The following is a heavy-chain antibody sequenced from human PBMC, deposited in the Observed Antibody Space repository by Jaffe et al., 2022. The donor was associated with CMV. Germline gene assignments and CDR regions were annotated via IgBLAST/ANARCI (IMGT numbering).Heavy chain of an antibody. J-gene: IGHJ6*03. Sequence: EVQLVESGGGLVKPGGSLRLSCAASGFTFNDYSMNWVRQAPGKGLEWVSYISGYGTYIKYADSVKGRFNISRDNAKNSLFLQMNSLRADDTAVYYCARVRERGYYYMDVWGEGTTVTVSS. CDR3: ARVRERGYYYMDV. V-gene: IGHV3-21*01. CDR2: ISGYGTYI. CDR1: GFTFNDYS.